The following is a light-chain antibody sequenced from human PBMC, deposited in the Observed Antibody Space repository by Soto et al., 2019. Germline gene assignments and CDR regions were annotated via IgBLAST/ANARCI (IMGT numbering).Light chain of an antibody. CDR2: DVS. V-gene: IGLV2-23*02. CDR1: SSNVGTYNL. CDR3: CSYAGTYTYV. J-gene: IGLJ1*01. Sequence: QSALTQPASVSGSPGQSITISCTGTSSNVGTYNLVSWYQQHPGKAPKLIIYDVSKWPSGVPDRFSGSKSGNTASLTISGLQAEDEADYYCCSYAGTYTYVFGTGTKLTVL.